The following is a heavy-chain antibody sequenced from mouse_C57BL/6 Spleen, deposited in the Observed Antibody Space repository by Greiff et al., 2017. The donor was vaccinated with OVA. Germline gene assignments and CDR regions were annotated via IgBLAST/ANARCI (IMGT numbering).Heavy chain of an antibody. D-gene: IGHD1-1*01. V-gene: IGHV1-47*01. CDR3: ARGGLLRDWYFDV. CDR2: FHPYNDDT. Sequence: VQRVESGAELVKPGASVKMSCKASGYTFTTYPIEWMKQNHGKSLEWIGNFHPYNDDTKYNEKFKGKATLTVEKSSSTVYLELSRLTSDDSAVYYCARGGLLRDWYFDVWGTGTTVTVSS. J-gene: IGHJ1*03. CDR1: GYTFTTYP.